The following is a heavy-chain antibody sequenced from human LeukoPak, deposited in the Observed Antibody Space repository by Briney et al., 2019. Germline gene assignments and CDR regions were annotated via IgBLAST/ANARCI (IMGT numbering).Heavy chain of an antibody. V-gene: IGHV3-30-3*01. D-gene: IGHD3-22*01. CDR2: ISYDGSNK. CDR1: GFTFSSYA. J-gene: IGHJ4*02. Sequence: GGSLRLSCAASGFTFSSYAMSWVRQAPGKGLEWVAVISYDGSNKYYADSVKGRFTISRDNSKNTLYLQMNSLRAEDTAVYYCARGLDYYDSSGYYDYWGQGTLVTVSS. CDR3: ARGLDYYDSSGYYDY.